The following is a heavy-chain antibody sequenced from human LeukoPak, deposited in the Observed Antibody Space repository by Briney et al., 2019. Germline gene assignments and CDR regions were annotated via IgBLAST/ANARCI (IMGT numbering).Heavy chain of an antibody. V-gene: IGHV4-4*02. CDR3: ARGTYYYDSSGLTG. CDR2: IYHSGST. CDR1: GGSISSSNW. D-gene: IGHD3-22*01. J-gene: IGHJ4*02. Sequence: SETLSLTCAVSGGSISSSNWWSWVRQPPGKGLEWIGEIYHSGSTNYNPSLKSRVTISVDKSKNQFSLKLSSVTAADTAVYYCARGTYYYDSSGLTGWGQGTLVTVSS.